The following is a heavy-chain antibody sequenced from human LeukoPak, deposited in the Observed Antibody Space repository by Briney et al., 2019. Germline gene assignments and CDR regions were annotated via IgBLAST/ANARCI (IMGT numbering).Heavy chain of an antibody. CDR1: GFTFSNAW. D-gene: IGHD2-2*01. CDR2: IKSKTDGGTT. V-gene: IGHV3-15*01. CDR3: AKHDSSTSRRRRTTIGAFDI. Sequence: GGSLRLSCAASGFTFSNAWMSWVRQAPGKGLEWVGRIKSKTDGGTTDYAAPVKGRFTISRDDSKNTLYLQMNSLRAEDTAVYYCAKHDSSTSRRRRTTIGAFDIWGQGTMVTVSS. J-gene: IGHJ3*02.